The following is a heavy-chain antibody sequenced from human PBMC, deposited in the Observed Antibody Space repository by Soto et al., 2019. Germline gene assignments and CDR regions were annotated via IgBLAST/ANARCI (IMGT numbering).Heavy chain of an antibody. V-gene: IGHV1-3*01. J-gene: IGHJ3*02. CDR2: INAGNGNT. D-gene: IGHD2-15*01. CDR3: ARDAPLGCSGGSCYYTDAFDI. Sequence: ASVKVSCKASGYTFTSYAMHWVRQAPGQRLEWMGWINAGNGNTKYSQKFQGRVTITRDTTASTAYMELSSLRSEDTAAYYCARDAPLGCSGGSCYYTDAFDIWGQGTMVTGSS. CDR1: GYTFTSYA.